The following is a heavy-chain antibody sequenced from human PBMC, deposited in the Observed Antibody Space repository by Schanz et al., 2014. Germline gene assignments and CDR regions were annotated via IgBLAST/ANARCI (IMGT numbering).Heavy chain of an antibody. V-gene: IGHV3-33*01. CDR2: IWYDGSNK. CDR1: GFTFSSYG. J-gene: IGHJ4*02. Sequence: VQLVESGGGLVQPGGSLRLSCAASGFTFSSYGMHWVRQAPGKGLEWVAIIWYDGSNKYYADSVKGRFTISRDNSKNTLFLQMSSLRAEDTAVCYCARDGDFDYWGQGTLVTVSS. CDR3: ARDGDFDY.